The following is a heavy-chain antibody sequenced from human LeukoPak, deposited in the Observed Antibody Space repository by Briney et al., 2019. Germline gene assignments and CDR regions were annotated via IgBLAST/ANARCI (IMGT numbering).Heavy chain of an antibody. CDR2: INPNSGGT. CDR3: ARGGRYYDSSGTPSGY. J-gene: IGHJ4*02. D-gene: IGHD3-22*01. Sequence: ASVKVSCKASGGTFSSYAISWVRQAPGQGLEWMGWINPNSGGTNYAQKFQGRVTMTRDTSISTAYMELSRLRSDDTAVYYCARGGRYYDSSGTPSGYWGQGTLVTVSS. V-gene: IGHV1-2*02. CDR1: GGTFSSYA.